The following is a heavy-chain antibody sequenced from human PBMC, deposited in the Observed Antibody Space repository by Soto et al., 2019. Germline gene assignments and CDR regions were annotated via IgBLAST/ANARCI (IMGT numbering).Heavy chain of an antibody. CDR3: ARCGYSYGLPTEYGMDV. CDR1: GYTFTSYA. V-gene: IGHV7-4-1*01. J-gene: IGHJ6*02. D-gene: IGHD5-18*01. CDR2: INTNTGNP. Sequence: ASVKVSWKASGYTFTSYAMNWGRQAPGQGLEWMGWINTNTGNPAYAQGFTGRFVFSLDTSVSTAYLQICSLKAEDTAVYYCARCGYSYGLPTEYGMDVWGQGTTVTVSS.